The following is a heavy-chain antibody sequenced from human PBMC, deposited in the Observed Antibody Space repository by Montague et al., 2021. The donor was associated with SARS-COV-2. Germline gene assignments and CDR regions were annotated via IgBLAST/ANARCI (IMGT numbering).Heavy chain of an antibody. V-gene: IGHV2-5*02. CDR1: GFSLTTSGVG. Sequence: PALVKPTQTLTLTCTFSGFSLTTSGVGVGWIRQPPGKALEWLALIYWDDDKRYSPSLKSRLTITKDTSKKQVVLTLTNMDPVDTATYYCAQTWTVGELLYDAVDIGGRGTMVTVAA. CDR3: AQTWTVGELLYDAVDI. J-gene: IGHJ3*02. CDR2: IYWDDDK. D-gene: IGHD3-10*01.